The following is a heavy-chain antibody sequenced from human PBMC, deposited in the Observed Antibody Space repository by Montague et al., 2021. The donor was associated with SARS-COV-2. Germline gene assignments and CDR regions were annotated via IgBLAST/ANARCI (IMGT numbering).Heavy chain of an antibody. V-gene: IGHV6-1*01. CDR2: TYYRSKWYS. J-gene: IGHJ4*02. CDR3: VRYSGWFYFDF. CDR1: GDSVSSNSVA. Sequence: CAISGDSVSSNSVAWSWIRQSPPTGLEGLGRTYYRSKWYSDYAPSVRGRLTVNPDASKNEFSLELNYVTPGDTAVYYCVRYSGWFYFDFWGQGTLVTVSS. D-gene: IGHD6-19*01.